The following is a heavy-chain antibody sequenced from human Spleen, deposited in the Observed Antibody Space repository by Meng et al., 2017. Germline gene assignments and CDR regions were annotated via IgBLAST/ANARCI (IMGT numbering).Heavy chain of an antibody. CDR3: SRGRRQYCRAGHCYSVDEKYYYDY. D-gene: IGHD2-15*01. V-gene: IGHV3-74*01. CDR2: INNDESST. J-gene: IGHJ4*02. CDR1: GFTFSSYW. Sequence: GGSLRLSCAASGFTFSSYWMHWVRQAPGKGLVWVSRINNDESSTHYADAVKGRFTVSRDNAKNTLFLQMSSLRVEDTAVYYCSRGRRQYCRAGHCYSVDEKYYYDYWGQGILVTVSS.